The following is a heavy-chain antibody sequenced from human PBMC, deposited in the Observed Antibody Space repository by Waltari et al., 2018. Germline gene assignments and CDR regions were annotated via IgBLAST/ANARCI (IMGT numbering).Heavy chain of an antibody. CDR1: DFLVNGEF. Sequence: EVQLVESGGGLIQPGGSRRLSCAASDFLVNGEFMGWVRQAPGKGREWVSLISSGGKTHYADSVKGRFTISRDNSKNTLDLQMDSLRAEDTAVYYCVTVRGGVWGHGTTVTVS. V-gene: IGHV3-53*02. D-gene: IGHD3-10*01. J-gene: IGHJ6*02. CDR3: VTVRGGV. CDR2: ISSGGKT.